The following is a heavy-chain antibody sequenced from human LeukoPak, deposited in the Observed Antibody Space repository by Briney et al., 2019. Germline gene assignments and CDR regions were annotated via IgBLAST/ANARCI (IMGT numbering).Heavy chain of an antibody. CDR3: ARVLGGALYYFDY. CDR1: GGSISSGGYY. Sequence: TSETLSLTCSVSGGSISSGGYYWSWIRQHPGKGLEWIGYIYYSGSTYYNPSLKSRVTISVDTSKNQFSLKLSSVTAADTAVYYCARVLGGALYYFDYWGQGTLVTVSS. V-gene: IGHV4-31*03. J-gene: IGHJ4*02. D-gene: IGHD2-15*01. CDR2: IYYSGST.